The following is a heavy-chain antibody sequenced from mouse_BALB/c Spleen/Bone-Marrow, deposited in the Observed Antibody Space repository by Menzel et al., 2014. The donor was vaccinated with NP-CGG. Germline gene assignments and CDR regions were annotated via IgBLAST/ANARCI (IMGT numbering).Heavy chain of an antibody. CDR1: GYTFTSYW. V-gene: IGHV1-7*01. Sequence: VQLQQSGAELAKPGASVKMSCKASGYTFTSYWMHWVKQRPGQGLEWIGYINPSTGYTVYNQKFKDKATLTADKSSSTAYMQLSSLTSEDSAVYYCAPGSSYRYYFDYWGQGTTLTVSS. CDR2: INPSTGYT. CDR3: APGSSYRYYFDY. D-gene: IGHD1-1*01. J-gene: IGHJ2*01.